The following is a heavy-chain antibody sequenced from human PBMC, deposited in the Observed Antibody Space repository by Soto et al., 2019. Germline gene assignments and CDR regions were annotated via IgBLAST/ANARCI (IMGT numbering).Heavy chain of an antibody. J-gene: IGHJ3*02. CDR2: ISSSSSYT. D-gene: IGHD3-22*01. Sequence: QVQLVESGGGLVKPGGSLRLSCAASGFTFSDYYMSWIRQAPGKGLEWVSYISSSSSYTNYADSVKGRFTISRDNAKNSLYLQMNSLRAEDTAVYYCARGGASYDSSGYYYAPLSGIYAFDIWGQGTMVTVSS. CDR1: GFTFSDYY. V-gene: IGHV3-11*06. CDR3: ARGGASYDSSGYYYAPLSGIYAFDI.